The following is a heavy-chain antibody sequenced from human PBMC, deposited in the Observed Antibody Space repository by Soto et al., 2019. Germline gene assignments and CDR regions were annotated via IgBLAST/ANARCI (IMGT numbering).Heavy chain of an antibody. V-gene: IGHV4-59*01. J-gene: IGHJ4*02. D-gene: IGHD3-10*01. Sequence: TSETLSLTCSVSCGSMIEYFWIWIRQAPGKGLDWIGYIYYLLSTDYNPSLKSRVTISVDTSKRQFSLRPTSVTAADTAVYYCARDGYDGSGSPYPAYWGPGTQVTVSS. CDR2: IYYLLST. CDR1: CGSMIEYF. CDR3: ARDGYDGSGSPYPAY.